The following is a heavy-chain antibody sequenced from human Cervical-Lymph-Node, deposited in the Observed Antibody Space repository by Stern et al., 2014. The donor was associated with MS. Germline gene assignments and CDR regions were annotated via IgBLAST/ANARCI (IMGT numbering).Heavy chain of an antibody. D-gene: IGHD2-8*01. J-gene: IGHJ4*02. CDR3: ASFRGEGPVMRYENYY. V-gene: IGHV3-48*01. Sequence: EVQLVESGGGLVQPGGSLRLSCAASGFTFSSFTMNWVRQAPGKGLEWVSYISHTATTVYYADSVKGRFTISRDNAKNSLYLQMNSLRADDTAVYYCASFRGEGPVMRYENYYWGQGTLVTVSS. CDR1: GFTFSSFT. CDR2: ISHTATTV.